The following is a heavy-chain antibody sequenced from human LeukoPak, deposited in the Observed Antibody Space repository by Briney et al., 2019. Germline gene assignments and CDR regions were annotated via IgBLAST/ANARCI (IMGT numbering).Heavy chain of an antibody. CDR1: GFTFSSYV. V-gene: IGHV3-23*01. Sequence: PGGSLSLSCAASGFTFSSYVMSWVRQAPGKGLEWVSTISGSGGGTYYADSVKGRFTISRDNPKNTLSLQMNSLRAEDTAVYYCAKGSAYADFWGQGTLVTVSS. CDR3: AKGSAYADF. J-gene: IGHJ4*02. CDR2: ISGSGGGT. D-gene: IGHD3-3*01.